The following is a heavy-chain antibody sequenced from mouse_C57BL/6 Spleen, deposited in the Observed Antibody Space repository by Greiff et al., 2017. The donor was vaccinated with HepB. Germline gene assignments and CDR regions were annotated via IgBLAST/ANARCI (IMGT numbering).Heavy chain of an antibody. V-gene: IGHV1-82*01. CDR3: ARSYDYDEGWFAY. J-gene: IGHJ3*01. Sequence: QVQLQQSGPELVKPGASVKISCKASGYAFSSSWMNWVKQRPGKGLEWIGRIYPGDGDTNYNGKFKGKATLTADKSSSTAYMQLSSLTSEDSAVYFCARSYDYDEGWFAYWGQGTLVTVSA. CDR1: GYAFSSSW. D-gene: IGHD2-4*01. CDR2: IYPGDGDT.